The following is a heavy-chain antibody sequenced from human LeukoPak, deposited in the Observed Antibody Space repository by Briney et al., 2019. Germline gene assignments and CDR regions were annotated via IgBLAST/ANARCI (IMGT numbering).Heavy chain of an antibody. Sequence: GGSLRLSCAASGFTFSDYYMSWIRQAPGKGLEWVGRIKSKTDGGTTDYAAPVKGRFTISRDDSKNTLYLQMNSLKTEDTAVYYCTTDDAYCGGDCWVYYFDYWGQGTLVTVSS. CDR3: TTDDAYCGGDCWVYYFDY. D-gene: IGHD2-21*02. J-gene: IGHJ4*02. V-gene: IGHV3-15*01. CDR1: GFTFSDYY. CDR2: IKSKTDGGTT.